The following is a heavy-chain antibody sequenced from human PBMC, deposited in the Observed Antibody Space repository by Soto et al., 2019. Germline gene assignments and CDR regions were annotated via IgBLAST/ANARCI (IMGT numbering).Heavy chain of an antibody. CDR3: SRSMYCTSVVCYYFDF. Sequence: SETLSLTCTVSGGSISSYYWSWLRQLPGTGLERIGYIYYCGSTNYNPSLKSRVTIAVDTSKYPFSLNLSSVTDADMAVYYCSRSMYCTSVVCYYFDFWGQGTLVTVSS. CDR1: GGSISSYY. V-gene: IGHV4-59*01. J-gene: IGHJ4*02. D-gene: IGHD2-8*01. CDR2: IYYCGST.